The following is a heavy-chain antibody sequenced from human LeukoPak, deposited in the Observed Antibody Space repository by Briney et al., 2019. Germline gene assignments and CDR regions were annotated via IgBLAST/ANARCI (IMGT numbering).Heavy chain of an antibody. CDR1: GGSISTYY. Sequence: SETLSLTCTVSGGSISTYYWSWIRQPPGKGLEWIAYIDYSATTNYNPSLKSRVTISVDTSKNQFSLKLSSVTAADTAVYYCARDSRRELLHAFDIWGQGAMVTVSS. D-gene: IGHD1-26*01. CDR3: ARDSRRELLHAFDI. V-gene: IGHV4-59*01. CDR2: IDYSATT. J-gene: IGHJ3*02.